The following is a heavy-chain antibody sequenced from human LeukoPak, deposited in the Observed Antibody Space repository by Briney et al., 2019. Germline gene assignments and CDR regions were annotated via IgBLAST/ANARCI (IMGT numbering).Heavy chain of an antibody. D-gene: IGHD6-19*01. CDR2: INPSGANT. V-gene: IGHV1-46*01. Sequence: ASVKVSCKTSGYTFTNFYMHWVRQAPGQGLEWMGIINPSGANTGYAQKFQGRVTMTRDTSTSTVYMELSSLRSQDTAVYYCQSQQWLVSYYYGMDVWGQGTTVTVSS. CDR3: QSQQWLVSYYYGMDV. J-gene: IGHJ6*02. CDR1: GYTFTNFY.